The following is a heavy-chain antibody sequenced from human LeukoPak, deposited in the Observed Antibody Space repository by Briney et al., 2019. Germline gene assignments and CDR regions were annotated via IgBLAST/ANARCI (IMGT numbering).Heavy chain of an antibody. CDR1: CRSIGTYY. CDR3: ARPTRDGYKYTRDY. V-gene: IGHV4-59*01. CDR2: FYNSGST. D-gene: IGHD5-24*01. Sequence: PSETLSLTCTVACRSIGTYYSGSIRQPPGKGLEWIGYFYNSGSTKYNPSLKSRVTISVDTSENQLSLKLSSVTAADAAVYYCARPTRDGYKYTRDYWGQGTLVTVSS. J-gene: IGHJ4*02.